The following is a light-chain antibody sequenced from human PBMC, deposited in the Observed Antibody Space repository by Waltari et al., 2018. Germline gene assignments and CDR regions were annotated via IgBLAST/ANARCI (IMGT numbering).Light chain of an antibody. V-gene: IGLV3-21*04. J-gene: IGLJ2*01. CDR2: DDT. CDR1: DIASKR. CDR3: QVWDSSSVHVV. Sequence: SYVLTQPPSVSVAPGKPARITCSGNDIASKRVHWYQQKPGQAPVLVIFDDTDRPSGIPAQFSGSNSGNTATLTISRVEAGDEADYYCQVWDSSSVHVVFGGGTKLTVL.